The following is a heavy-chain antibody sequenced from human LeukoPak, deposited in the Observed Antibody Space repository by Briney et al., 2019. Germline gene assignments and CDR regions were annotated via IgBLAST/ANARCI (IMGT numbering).Heavy chain of an antibody. Sequence: SQTLSLTCAVSGGSISSGGYSWSWIRQPPGKGLEWIGYIYRSGSTYYNPSLKSRVTISVDRSKNQFSLKLSSVTAADTAVYYCARDGLRLGELSLNWGQGTLVTVSS. J-gene: IGHJ4*02. V-gene: IGHV4-30-2*01. D-gene: IGHD3-16*02. CDR3: ARDGLRLGELSLN. CDR1: GGSISSGGYS. CDR2: IYRSGST.